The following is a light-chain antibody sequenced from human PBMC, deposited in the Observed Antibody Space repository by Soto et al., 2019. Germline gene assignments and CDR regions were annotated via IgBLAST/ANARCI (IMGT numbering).Light chain of an antibody. Sequence: DIQMTQSPSTLSASVGDRVTITCRASQSISSWLTWYQQKAGQAPKLLIYKASIVESGVPSRFSGSGSGTELPRTISRLQPDDSATYYCQQYSYFATFGQGTRVEVK. V-gene: IGKV1-5*03. J-gene: IGKJ1*01. CDR2: KAS. CDR3: QQYSYFAT. CDR1: QSISSW.